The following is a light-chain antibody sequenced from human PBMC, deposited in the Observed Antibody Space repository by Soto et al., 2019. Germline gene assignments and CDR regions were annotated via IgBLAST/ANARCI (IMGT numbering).Light chain of an antibody. CDR2: RNT. J-gene: IGLJ3*02. CDR1: SSNIGKNY. CDR3: SVWDANLSAWV. Sequence: QSVLTQPPSASGTPGQRVTISCSGSSSNIGKNYLYWYQQLPGRAPKLLIYRNTQRPSAVPDQFSGSKSGTSASLAISGLRSEDEADYYCSVWDANLSAWVFGGGTKVTVL. V-gene: IGLV1-47*01.